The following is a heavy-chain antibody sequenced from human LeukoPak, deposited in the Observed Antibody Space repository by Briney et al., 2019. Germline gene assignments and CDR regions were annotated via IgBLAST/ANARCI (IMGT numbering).Heavy chain of an antibody. J-gene: IGHJ6*03. CDR3: AKIPFGDYLLDYYYYMDV. CDR1: GGSFSGYY. CDR2: ISSSGSTM. V-gene: IGHV3-11*04. Sequence: LSLTCAVYGGSFSGYYWSWIRQAPGKGLEWVSYISSSGSTMYYTDSVKGRFTISRDNAKNSLYLQMNSLRAEDTAVYYCAKIPFGDYLLDYYYYMDVWGKGTTVTISS. D-gene: IGHD4-17*01.